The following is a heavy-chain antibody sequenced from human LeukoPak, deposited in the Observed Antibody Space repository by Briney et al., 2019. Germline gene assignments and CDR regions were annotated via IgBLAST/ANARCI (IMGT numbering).Heavy chain of an antibody. V-gene: IGHV1-69*13. D-gene: IGHD3-10*01. CDR2: IIPLFNTT. J-gene: IGHJ3*01. CDR1: GGPFSTYA. CDR3: ARDVSTIGSRRGDPFDL. Sequence: SVKVSCKASGGPFSTYAISWVRQAPGQGFEWMGEIIPLFNTTDYAQTFEGRVTITADESTSTAYMQLSSLRSQDTAVYYCARDVSTIGSRRGDPFDLWGQGTMVTVSS.